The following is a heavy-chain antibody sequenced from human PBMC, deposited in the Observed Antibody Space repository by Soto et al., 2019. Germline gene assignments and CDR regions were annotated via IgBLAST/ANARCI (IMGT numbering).Heavy chain of an antibody. V-gene: IGHV1-46*03. Sequence: QVQLVQSGAEVKKPGASVRVSCKASAYTFTSYYVHWVRQAPGQGPEWMGMINPSRGGTDYAQKFQGRVTMTRDTSTTTVYMELSSLRSEDMAIYYCTRSIITTAGTDAFDLWGQGTLVTVSS. J-gene: IGHJ3*01. CDR2: INPSRGGT. CDR3: TRSIITTAGTDAFDL. D-gene: IGHD6-13*01. CDR1: AYTFTSYY.